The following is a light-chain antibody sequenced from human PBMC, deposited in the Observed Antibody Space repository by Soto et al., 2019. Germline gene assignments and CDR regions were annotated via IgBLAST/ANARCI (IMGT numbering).Light chain of an antibody. CDR3: RQTFTSHIT. CDR2: SSS. Sequence: DIQMTQSPSSLSASAGDTVTITCRASQNIADHLSWYQQKPGKAPKLLMYSSSILHDGVSSRFSGDCSGTAFTLTITGLQPEDFATYYCRQTFTSHITFGGGTTVEVK. CDR1: QNIADH. V-gene: IGKV1-39*01. J-gene: IGKJ4*01.